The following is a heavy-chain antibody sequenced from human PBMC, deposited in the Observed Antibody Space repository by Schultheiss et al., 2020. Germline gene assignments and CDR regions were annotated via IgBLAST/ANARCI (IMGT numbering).Heavy chain of an antibody. CDR3: AKRATSSWYEYYYYGMDV. CDR2: ISGSGGST. J-gene: IGHJ6*02. D-gene: IGHD6-13*01. Sequence: GSLRLSCAASGFTFSSYWMSWVRQAPGKGLEWVSAISGSGGSTYYADSVKGRFTISRDNSKNTLYLQMNSLRAEDTAVYYCAKRATSSWYEYYYYGMDVWGQGTTVTVSS. V-gene: IGHV3-23*01. CDR1: GFTFSSYW.